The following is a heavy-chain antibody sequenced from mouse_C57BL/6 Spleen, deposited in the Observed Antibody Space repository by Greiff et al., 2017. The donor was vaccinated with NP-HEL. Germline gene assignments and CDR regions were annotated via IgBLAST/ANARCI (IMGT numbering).Heavy chain of an antibody. CDR2: ISYSGST. V-gene: IGHV3-1*01. CDR1: GYSITSGYD. D-gene: IGHD1-1*01. Sequence: EVKLVESGPGMVKPSQSLSLTCTVTGYSITSGYDWHWIRHFPGNKLEWMGYISYSGSTNYNPSLKSRISITHDTSKNHFFLKLNSVTTEDTATYYCARGLRPWFAYWGQGTLVTVSA. CDR3: ARGLRPWFAY. J-gene: IGHJ3*01.